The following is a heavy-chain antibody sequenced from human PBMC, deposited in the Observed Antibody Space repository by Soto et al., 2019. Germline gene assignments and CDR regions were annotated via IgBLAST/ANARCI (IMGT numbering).Heavy chain of an antibody. V-gene: IGHV4-30-2*01. CDR2: IYHSGSP. Sequence: PSDTLSLTCAVSGGSISSGGYSWSWIRQPPGKGLEWIGYIYHSGSPYYNPSLKSRVTISVDRSKNQFSLKLSSVTAADTAVYYCARGPPNSIWGQGTLVNVSS. CDR3: ARGPPNSI. CDR1: GGSISSGGYS. D-gene: IGHD3-22*01. J-gene: IGHJ4*02.